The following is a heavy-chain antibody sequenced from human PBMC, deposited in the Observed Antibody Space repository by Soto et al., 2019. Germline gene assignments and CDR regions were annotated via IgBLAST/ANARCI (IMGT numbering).Heavy chain of an antibody. D-gene: IGHD3-22*01. CDR2: ISYDGSNK. CDR1: GFTFSSYG. CDR3: AKASIGGYYDSSGYLADY. Sequence: QVQLVESGGGVVQPGRSLRLSCAASGFTFSSYGMHWVRQAPGKGLEWVAVISYDGSNKYYADSVKGRFTISRDNSKNTLYLQMNRLRAEDTAVYYCAKASIGGYYDSSGYLADYWGQGTLVTVSS. J-gene: IGHJ4*02. V-gene: IGHV3-30*18.